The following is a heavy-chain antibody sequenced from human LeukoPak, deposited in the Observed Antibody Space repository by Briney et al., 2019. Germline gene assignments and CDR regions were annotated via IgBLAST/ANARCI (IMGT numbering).Heavy chain of an antibody. Sequence: TLSLTCTVSGCSISSGCYYWRWMRQPAGKGREGIVGIYTTGSNNYHPSLKSRATISVDTSKSQSSLTLSSVTAADTAVYYCAREYCSGGSCYWYTTGWFDPWGQGTLVTVS. CDR2: IYTTGSN. CDR1: GCSISSGCYY. D-gene: IGHD2-15*01. J-gene: IGHJ5*02. V-gene: IGHV4-61*02. CDR3: AREYCSGGSCYWYTTGWFDP.